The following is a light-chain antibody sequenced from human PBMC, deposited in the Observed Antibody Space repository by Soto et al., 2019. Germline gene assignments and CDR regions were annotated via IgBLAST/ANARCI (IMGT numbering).Light chain of an antibody. CDR2: EVT. Sequence: QSALTQPASVSGSPGQSITISCTGTSSDVGTYALVSWFQQHPGRAPKLIIYEVTKRPSGVSDRFSGSKSGDTASLTISGLQSEDEADYYCSSYVPGNVLALFGGGTKLTV. V-gene: IGLV2-23*02. J-gene: IGLJ3*02. CDR1: SSDVGTYAL. CDR3: SSYVPGNVLAL.